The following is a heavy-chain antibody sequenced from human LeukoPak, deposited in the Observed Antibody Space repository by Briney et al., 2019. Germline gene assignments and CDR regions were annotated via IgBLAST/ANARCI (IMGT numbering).Heavy chain of an antibody. CDR2: INHSGST. V-gene: IGHV4-34*01. CDR1: GGSFSGYY. D-gene: IGHD6-13*01. J-gene: IGHJ4*02. Sequence: PSETLSLTCAVYGGSFSGYYWSWIRQPPGKGLEWIGEINHSGSTNYNPSLKSRVTTSVDTSKNQFSLKLSSVTAADTAVYYCARSFRYSSSWYRHYYFDYWGQGTLVTVSS. CDR3: ARSFRYSSSWYRHYYFDY.